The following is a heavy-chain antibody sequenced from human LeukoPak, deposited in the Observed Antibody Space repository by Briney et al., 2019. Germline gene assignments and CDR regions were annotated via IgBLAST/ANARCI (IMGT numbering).Heavy chain of an antibody. J-gene: IGHJ4*02. D-gene: IGHD3-22*01. Sequence: GASVNVSCKASGGTFSSYAISWVRQAPGQGLEWMGWISAYNGNTNYAQKLQGRVTMTTDTSTSTAYMELRSLRSDDTAVYYCARDYYDSSGPISPSDYWGQGTLVTVSS. CDR2: ISAYNGNT. V-gene: IGHV1-18*01. CDR3: ARDYYDSSGPISPSDY. CDR1: GGTFSSYA.